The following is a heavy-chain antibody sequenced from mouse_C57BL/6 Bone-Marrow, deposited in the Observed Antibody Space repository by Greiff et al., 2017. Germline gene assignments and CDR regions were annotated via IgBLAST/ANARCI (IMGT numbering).Heavy chain of an antibody. Sequence: EVQLVESGGGLVKPGGSLKLSCAASGFTFSSYAMSWVRQTPEKRLEWVATISDGGSYTYYPDNVKGRFTISRDNAKNNLYLQMSHLKSEDTAMYYCARELRADYWGQGTTLTVSS. CDR3: ARELRADY. CDR1: GFTFSSYA. V-gene: IGHV5-4*01. D-gene: IGHD1-1*01. CDR2: ISDGGSYT. J-gene: IGHJ2*01.